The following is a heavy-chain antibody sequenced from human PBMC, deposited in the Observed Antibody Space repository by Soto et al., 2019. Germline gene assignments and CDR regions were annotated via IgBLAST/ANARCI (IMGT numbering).Heavy chain of an antibody. D-gene: IGHD2-2*01. Sequence: ASVKVSCKASGYTFTSYGISWVRQAPGQGLEWMGWISVYRGNTKYAQNLQGRLTVTTDASTSTAYMELRTLRSDDTAVYYCARDGGFHRVPAAKREGYYSSGMDVGGQGTTVTVPS. CDR1: GYTFTSYG. V-gene: IGHV1-18*04. CDR3: ARDGGFHRVPAAKREGYYSSGMDV. J-gene: IGHJ6*02. CDR2: ISVYRGNT.